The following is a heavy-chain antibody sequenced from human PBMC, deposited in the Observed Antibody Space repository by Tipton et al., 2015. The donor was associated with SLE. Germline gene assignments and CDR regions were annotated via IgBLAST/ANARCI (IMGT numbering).Heavy chain of an antibody. CDR3: ARDPDNDDDESRDKF. CDR1: VASISDGHY. J-gene: IGHJ4*02. D-gene: IGHD1-1*01. CDR2: IYHDGST. Sequence: TLSLTCTVSVASISDGHYWGWIRQPPGETLEWFGNIYHDGSTFSNPSLKSRLTMSVDTSKNQIFLTLTSVTAADTAVYYCARDPDNDDDESRDKFWGRGTLVTVSS. V-gene: IGHV4-38-2*02.